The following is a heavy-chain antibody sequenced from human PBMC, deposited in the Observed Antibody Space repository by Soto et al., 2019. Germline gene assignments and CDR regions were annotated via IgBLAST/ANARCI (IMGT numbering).Heavy chain of an antibody. D-gene: IGHD2-8*01. Sequence: ASVKVSCKASGYTFTSSYIHWVRQAPGQGLEWMGGIIPIFGTANYAQKFQGRVTMTEDTSTDTAYMELSSLRSEDTAVYYCATVPAHCTNGVCYTSNWFDPWGQGTLVTVSS. CDR1: GYTFTSSY. CDR3: ATVPAHCTNGVCYTSNWFDP. CDR2: IIPIFGTA. V-gene: IGHV1-69*06. J-gene: IGHJ5*02.